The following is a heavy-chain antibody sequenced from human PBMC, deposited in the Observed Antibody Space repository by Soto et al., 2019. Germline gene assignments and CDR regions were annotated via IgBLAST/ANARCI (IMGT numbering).Heavy chain of an antibody. CDR3: AKATKIRGVMRAFDF. J-gene: IGHJ4*02. CDR1: AFTFGRYA. Sequence: GGPLRFSCAASAFTFGRYAMTWVRQSPGEGLEWVSYSSDSGGDTYYADSVKGRFTISRDNSKNTLYLQMNSLRVEDTAVYYCAKATKIRGVMRAFDFWGQSTLATFSA. D-gene: IGHD3-10*01. V-gene: IGHV3-23*01. CDR2: SSDSGGDT.